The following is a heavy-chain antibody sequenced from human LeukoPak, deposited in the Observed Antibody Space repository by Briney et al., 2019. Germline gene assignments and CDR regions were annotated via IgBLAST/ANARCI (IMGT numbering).Heavy chain of an antibody. V-gene: IGHV3-43*02. CDR3: AKDWVVGATTYYYYGMDV. J-gene: IGHJ6*02. D-gene: IGHD1-26*01. CDR2: ISGDGGST. Sequence: GGSLRLSCAASGFTFDDYAMHWVRQAPGKGLEWVSLISGDGGSTYYADSVKGRLTISRDNSKNSLYLQMNSLRTEDTALYYCAKDWVVGATTYYYYGMDVWGQGTTVTVSS. CDR1: GFTFDDYA.